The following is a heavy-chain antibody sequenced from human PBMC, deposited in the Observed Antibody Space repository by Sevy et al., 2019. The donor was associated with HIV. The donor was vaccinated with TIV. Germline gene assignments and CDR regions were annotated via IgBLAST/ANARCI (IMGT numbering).Heavy chain of an antibody. Sequence: GGSLRLSCVASGFTVSNYWMNWVRQAPGKGLEWVAKIKEDGKKTYYVDSVKGGFTISRDNAKNSLYLQITSLGAEDTAVYDCARDKNSAMVTPFDFWGQGTLVTVSS. CDR3: ARDKNSAMVTPFDF. J-gene: IGHJ4*02. CDR2: IKEDGKKT. D-gene: IGHD5-18*01. CDR1: GFTVSNYW. V-gene: IGHV3-7*03.